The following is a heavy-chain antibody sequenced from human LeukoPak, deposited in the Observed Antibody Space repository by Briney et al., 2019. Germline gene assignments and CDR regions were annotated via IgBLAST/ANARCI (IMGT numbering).Heavy chain of an antibody. D-gene: IGHD2-2*03. CDR1: GFTFSSYG. CDR3: AKDGYCSSTSCPKYFQH. CDR2: IRYDGSNK. J-gene: IGHJ1*01. Sequence: PGGSLRLSCAASGFTFSSYGMHWVRQAPGKGLEWVAFIRYDGSNKYYADSVKGRFTISRDNSKNTLYLQMNSLRAEDTAVCYCAKDGYCSSTSCPKYFQHWGQGTLVTVSS. V-gene: IGHV3-30*02.